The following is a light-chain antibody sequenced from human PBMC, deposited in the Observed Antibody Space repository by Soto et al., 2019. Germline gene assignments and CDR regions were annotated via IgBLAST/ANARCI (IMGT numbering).Light chain of an antibody. CDR3: QQVNSYPIT. J-gene: IGKJ5*01. V-gene: IGKV1-9*01. CDR2: AAS. Sequence: DIQLTQSPSFLSASVGDRVTITCRASQGISNYLAWYQQKAGQAPNLLIYAASTLQSGVPSRFSGSGSGTEFTLTSSSLQPEDFATYYCQQVNSYPITFGQGTRLEIK. CDR1: QGISNY.